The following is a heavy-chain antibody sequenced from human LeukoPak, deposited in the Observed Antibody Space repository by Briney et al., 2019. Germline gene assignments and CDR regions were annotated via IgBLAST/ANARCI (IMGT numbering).Heavy chain of an antibody. CDR3: AKLIVVVPAANY. Sequence: GGSLRLPCAASGFTFSSYEMNWVRQAPGKGLEWVSYISSSGSTIYYADSVKGRFTISRDNSKNTLYLQMNSLRAEDTAVYYCAKLIVVVPAANYWGQGTLVTVSS. CDR1: GFTFSSYE. V-gene: IGHV3-48*03. CDR2: ISSSGSTI. D-gene: IGHD2-2*01. J-gene: IGHJ4*02.